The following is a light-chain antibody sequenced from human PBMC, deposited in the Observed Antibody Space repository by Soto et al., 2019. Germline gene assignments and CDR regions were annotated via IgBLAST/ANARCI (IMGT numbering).Light chain of an antibody. Sequence: QSVLTQPASVSGSPGQSITISCTGSSSDVGSYTRVSWYQQHPGKVPKLMIYEVSKRPSGVSVRFSGSRSGNTASLTISGLQAEDEADYFCWSYAGSFTYVFGTGTKVTVL. CDR3: WSYAGSFTYV. J-gene: IGLJ1*01. CDR1: SSDVGSYTR. CDR2: EVS. V-gene: IGLV2-23*02.